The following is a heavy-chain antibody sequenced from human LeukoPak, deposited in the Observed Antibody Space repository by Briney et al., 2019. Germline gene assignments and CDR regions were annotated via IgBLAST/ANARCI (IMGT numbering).Heavy chain of an antibody. CDR1: GFTFSNAW. CDR2: ISLSGGST. D-gene: IGHD6-19*01. J-gene: IGHJ4*02. CDR3: AKGAAVAGRAFDY. Sequence: PGGSLRLSCAASGFTFSNAWMSWVRQAPGKGLEWVSSISLSGGSTYYADSVKGRFTISRDNSKNTLYLQMNSLSAEDTAVYYCAKGAAVAGRAFDYWGQGTLVTVSP. V-gene: IGHV3-23*01.